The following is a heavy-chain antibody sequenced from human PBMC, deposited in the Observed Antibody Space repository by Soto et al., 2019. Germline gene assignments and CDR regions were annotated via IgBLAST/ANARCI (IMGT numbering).Heavy chain of an antibody. CDR2: INAGNGNT. J-gene: IGHJ4*02. CDR1: GYTFTSYT. D-gene: IGHD3-22*01. V-gene: IGHV1-3*01. CDR3: ARDFYYDSSGYIEFYFDY. Sequence: ASVKVSCKASGYTFTSYTMHWVRQAPGQRLEWMGWINAGNGNTKSSQKFQGRVTITRDTSASTAYMELSSLRSEDTAVYYCARDFYYDSSGYIEFYFDYWGPGTLVTVSS.